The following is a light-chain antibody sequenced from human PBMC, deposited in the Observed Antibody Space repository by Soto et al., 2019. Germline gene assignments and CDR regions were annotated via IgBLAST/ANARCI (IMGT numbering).Light chain of an antibody. CDR3: QQYNDWTWT. J-gene: IGKJ1*01. CDR2: GAS. CDR1: QSVGTN. V-gene: IGKV3D-15*01. Sequence: EIVMTQSPATLSVSPWERATLSCRASQSVGTNLAWYQQKPGQSPRLLMYGASTGATGIPARFSGSGSGTEFTLTISSLQSEDYAIYYCQQYNDWTWTFGQGTKVDIK.